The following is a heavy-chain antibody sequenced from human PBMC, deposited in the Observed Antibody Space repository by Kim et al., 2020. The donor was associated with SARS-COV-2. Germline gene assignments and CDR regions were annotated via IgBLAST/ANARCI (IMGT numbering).Heavy chain of an antibody. V-gene: IGHV4-39*01. CDR3: ARHTLWFGELSPYYFDY. D-gene: IGHD3-10*01. J-gene: IGHJ4*02. Sequence: LKSRVTISVDTSKNQSSLKLSSVTAADTAVYYCARHTLWFGELSPYYFDYWGQGTLVTVSS.